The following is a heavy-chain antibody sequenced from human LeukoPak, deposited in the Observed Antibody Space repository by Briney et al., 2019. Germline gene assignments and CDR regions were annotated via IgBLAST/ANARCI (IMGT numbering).Heavy chain of an antibody. J-gene: IGHJ4*02. Sequence: SETLSLTCTVSGDSIDNNVYYWGWIRQPPGKGLEWIGSIFYTGKGHYNPSLKSRVTISVDTSKNQFSLKLSSVTAADTAVYYCARDSSGWGVGYFDYWGQGTLVTVSS. CDR2: IFYTGKG. CDR1: GDSIDNNVYY. CDR3: ARDSSGWGVGYFDY. D-gene: IGHD6-19*01. V-gene: IGHV4-39*07.